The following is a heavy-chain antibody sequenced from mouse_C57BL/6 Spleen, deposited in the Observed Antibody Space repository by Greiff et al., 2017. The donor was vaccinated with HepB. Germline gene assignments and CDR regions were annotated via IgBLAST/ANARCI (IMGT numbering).Heavy chain of an antibody. CDR3: ARNDYFDY. Sequence: VQLQESGPELVKPGASVKLSCKASGYTFTSYDINWVKQRPGQGLEWIGWIYPRDGSTKYNEKFKGKATWTVDTSSSTAYMELHSLTSEDSAVYFCARNDYFDYWGQGTTLTVSS. D-gene: IGHD2-3*01. J-gene: IGHJ2*01. CDR2: IYPRDGST. V-gene: IGHV1-85*01. CDR1: GYTFTSYD.